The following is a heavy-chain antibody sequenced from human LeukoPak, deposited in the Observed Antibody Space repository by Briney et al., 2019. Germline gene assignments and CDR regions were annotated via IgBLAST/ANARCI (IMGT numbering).Heavy chain of an antibody. D-gene: IGHD2-21*02. CDR2: IRFDGTIK. J-gene: IGHJ4*02. V-gene: IGHV3-30*02. CDR1: GYTFSSYG. CDR3: AREDPYCGGDCYLDY. Sequence: GGSLRLSCAASGYTFSSYGMHWVRQAPGKGLEWVAFIRFDGTIKDYADSVKGRFTISRDNSKNSLYLQMNSLRAEDTAVYYCAREDPYCGGDCYLDYWGQGTLVTVSS.